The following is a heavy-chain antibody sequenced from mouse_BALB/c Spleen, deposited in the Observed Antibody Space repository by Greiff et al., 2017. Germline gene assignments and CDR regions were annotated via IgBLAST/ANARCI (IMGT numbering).Heavy chain of an antibody. J-gene: IGHJ4*01. D-gene: IGHD1-1*01. V-gene: IGHV1-69*02. Sequence: QVQLQQSGAELVRPGASVKLSCKASGYTFTSYWINWVKQRPGQGLEWIGNIYPSDSYTNYNQKFKDKATLTVDKSSSTAYMQLSSPTSEDSAVYYCTRGDITTVESLYAMDYWGQGTSVTVSS. CDR3: TRGDITTVESLYAMDY. CDR1: GYTFTSYW. CDR2: IYPSDSYT.